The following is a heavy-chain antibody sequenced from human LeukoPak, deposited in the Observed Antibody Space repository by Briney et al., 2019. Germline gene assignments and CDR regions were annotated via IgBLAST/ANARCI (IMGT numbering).Heavy chain of an antibody. CDR2: IYNGGTT. CDR1: GVTVNSNY. Sequence: PGGSLRLYCVVSGVTVNSNYMSWVRQAPGKGLACVAVIYNGGTTYYADSVKGRFTISTDNSKNTLYLEMNSLRADHTAVYFCARDHSNSRGISPHWGQGTQVTVSS. CDR3: ARDHSNSRGISPH. J-gene: IGHJ4*02. D-gene: IGHD2/OR15-2a*01. V-gene: IGHV3-66*01.